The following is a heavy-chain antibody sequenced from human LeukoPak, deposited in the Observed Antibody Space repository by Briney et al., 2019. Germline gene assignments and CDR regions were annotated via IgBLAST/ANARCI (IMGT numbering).Heavy chain of an antibody. V-gene: IGHV5-51*01. D-gene: IGHD6-13*01. CDR3: ARVFPIAAAGYNYYFDY. CDR1: GYSFTSYW. J-gene: IGHJ4*02. CDR2: IYPGDSDT. Sequence: ESLKISCKGSGYSFTSYWIGWVRQMPGKGLEWMGIIYPGDSDTRYSPSFQGQVTISADKSISTAYLQWSSLKASDTAMYYCARVFPIAAAGYNYYFDYWGQGTLVTVSS.